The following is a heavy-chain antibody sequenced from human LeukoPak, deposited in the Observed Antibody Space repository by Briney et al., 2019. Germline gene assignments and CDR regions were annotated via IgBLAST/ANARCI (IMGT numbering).Heavy chain of an antibody. CDR1: GGSFSGYH. D-gene: IGHD3-10*01. CDR2: INHSGST. J-gene: IGHJ4*02. V-gene: IGHV4-34*01. Sequence: SETLSLTCAVYGGSFSGYHWSWIRQPPGKGLEWIGEINHSGSTNYNPSLKSRVTISVDTSKNQFSLKLSSVTAADTAVYYCARSRLLWFRELLDYWGQGTLVTVSS. CDR3: ARSRLLWFRELLDY.